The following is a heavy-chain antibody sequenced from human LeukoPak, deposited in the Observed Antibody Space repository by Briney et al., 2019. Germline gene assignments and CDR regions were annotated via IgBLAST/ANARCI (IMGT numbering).Heavy chain of an antibody. J-gene: IGHJ2*01. V-gene: IGHV4-61*05. CDR3: ARTQSGWYFDL. Sequence: SETLSLTCTVSGGSISSSSYYWGWIRQPPGKGLEWIGYIYYSGSTNYNPSLKSRVTISVDKSKNQFSLKLSSVTAADTAVYYCARTQSGWYFDLWGRGTLVTVSS. D-gene: IGHD7-27*01. CDR2: IYYSGST. CDR1: GGSISSSSYY.